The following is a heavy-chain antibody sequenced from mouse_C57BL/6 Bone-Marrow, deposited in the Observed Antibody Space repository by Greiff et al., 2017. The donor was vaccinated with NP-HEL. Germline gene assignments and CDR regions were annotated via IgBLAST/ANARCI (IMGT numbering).Heavy chain of an antibody. CDR1: GFTFSDYY. CDR2: ISNGGGST. V-gene: IGHV5-12*01. Sequence: EVQVVESGGGLVQPGGSLKLSCAASGFTFSDYYMYWVRQTPEKRLEWVAYISNGGGSTYYPDTVKGRFTISRDNAKNTLYLQMSRLKSEDTAMYYCARRIRLGYWYFDVWGTGTTVTVSS. CDR3: ARRIRLGYWYFDV. J-gene: IGHJ1*03. D-gene: IGHD2-12*01.